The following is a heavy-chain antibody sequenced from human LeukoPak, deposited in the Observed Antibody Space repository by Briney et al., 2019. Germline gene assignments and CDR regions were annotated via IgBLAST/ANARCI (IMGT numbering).Heavy chain of an antibody. CDR1: GGSISSGGYS. J-gene: IGHJ4*02. D-gene: IGHD1-26*01. CDR2: IYYSGST. Sequence: SETLSLTCAVSGGSISSGGYSWSWIRQPPGKGLEWIGYIYYSGSTYYNPSLKSRVTISVDTSKNQFSLKLSSVTAADTAVYYCARVSEWEIDYWGQGTLVTVSS. V-gene: IGHV4-30-4*07. CDR3: ARVSEWEIDY.